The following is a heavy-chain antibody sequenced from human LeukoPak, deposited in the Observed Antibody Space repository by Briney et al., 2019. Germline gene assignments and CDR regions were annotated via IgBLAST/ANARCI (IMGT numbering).Heavy chain of an antibody. CDR2: IYYSGST. J-gene: IGHJ5*02. D-gene: IGHD3-10*01. CDR1: GGSISSSSYY. V-gene: IGHV4-39*01. Sequence: PSETLSLICTVSGGSISSSSYYWGWIRQPPGKGLEWIGSIYYSGSTYYNPSLKSRVTISVDTSKNQFSLKLSSVTAADTAVYYCARTMVRGEGWFDPWGQGTLVTVSS. CDR3: ARTMVRGEGWFDP.